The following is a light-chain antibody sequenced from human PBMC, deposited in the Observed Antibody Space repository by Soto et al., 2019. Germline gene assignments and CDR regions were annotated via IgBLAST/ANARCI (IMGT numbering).Light chain of an antibody. Sequence: EIVLTQSPGTLSLSPGERATLSCRASQSVSRNYLAWYQQKPGQAPRLLIYGASSRAIGIPDRFSGSGSGTDFTLTISRLEPEDFTVYYCQQYGSSPLTFGGGTKVDI. CDR2: GAS. V-gene: IGKV3-20*01. CDR3: QQYGSSPLT. J-gene: IGKJ4*01. CDR1: QSVSRNY.